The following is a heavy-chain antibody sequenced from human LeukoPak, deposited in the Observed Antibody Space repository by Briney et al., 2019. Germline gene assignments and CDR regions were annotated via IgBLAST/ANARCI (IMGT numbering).Heavy chain of an antibody. D-gene: IGHD5-18*01. CDR1: GFSFSSYT. V-gene: IGHV3-21*01. CDR3: ARDYGYRIVDYFDS. J-gene: IGHJ4*02. Sequence: GGSLRLSCSASGFSFSSYTMNWVRQAPGKGLEWVSSISISSSSIYYADSVKGRFTISRDNAKRSLYLQMNNLRAEDTAVYYCARDYGYRIVDYFDSWGQGILVSVSS. CDR2: ISISSSSI.